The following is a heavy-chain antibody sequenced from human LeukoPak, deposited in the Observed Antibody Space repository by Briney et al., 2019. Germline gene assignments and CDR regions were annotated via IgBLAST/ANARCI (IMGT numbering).Heavy chain of an antibody. D-gene: IGHD5-12*01. J-gene: IGHJ4*02. CDR3: TTTSIVASTRRFVDY. CDR2: IKSKTEGGTT. Sequence: PGGSLRLSCAASGFIFSNAWMNWVRQAPGKGLEWVGRIKSKTEGGTTDYAAPVKGRFTISRDDSQNTVDLQISSLTAEDTAMYFCTTTSIVASTRRFVDYGGQGPLAVVSS. V-gene: IGHV3-15*01. CDR1: GFIFSNAW.